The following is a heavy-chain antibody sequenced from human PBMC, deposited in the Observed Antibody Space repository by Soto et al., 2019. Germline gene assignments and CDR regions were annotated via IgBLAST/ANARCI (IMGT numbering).Heavy chain of an antibody. V-gene: IGHV3-49*04. J-gene: IGHJ4*02. CDR1: GFTFGDYA. CDR2: IRSKAYGGTT. CDR3: TRTVTTSYYFDY. Sequence: GGSLRLSCTVSGFTFGDYAMSWVRQAPGKGLEWVGFIRSKAYGGTTEYAASVKGRFTISRDDSKSIAYLQMNSLKTEDTAVYYCTRTVTTSYYFDYWGQGTLVTVSS. D-gene: IGHD4-17*01.